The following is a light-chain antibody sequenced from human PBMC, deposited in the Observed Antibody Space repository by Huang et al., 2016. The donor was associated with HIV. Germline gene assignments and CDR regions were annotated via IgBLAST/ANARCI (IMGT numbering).Light chain of an antibody. CDR1: QSISSSY. V-gene: IGKV3-20*01. CDR3: QQYGNSLFT. Sequence: EIVLTQSPGTLSSSPGERATLSCRASQSISSSYLAWYQQKPVQSPRLLICGGTGRATGVHDRFGGSGCGTEFILTISRLEPEDFAVYYCQQYGNSLFTFGPGTKVDIK. J-gene: IGKJ3*01. CDR2: GGT.